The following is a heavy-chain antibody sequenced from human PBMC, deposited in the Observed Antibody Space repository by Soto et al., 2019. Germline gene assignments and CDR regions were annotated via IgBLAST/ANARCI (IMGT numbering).Heavy chain of an antibody. V-gene: IGHV4-4*02. J-gene: IGHJ5*02. D-gene: IGHD5-12*01. CDR2: IYHSGST. CDR1: GGSISSSNW. Sequence: QVQLQESGPGLVKPSGTLSLTCAVSGGSISSSNWWSWVRQPPGEGLEWVGEIYHSGSTNYNPSRKSRVTISVDKSKNQFSLKLSSVTAADTALYYCARAGTGGYSGYYLARTYWFDPWGQGTLVTVSS. CDR3: ARAGTGGYSGYYLARTYWFDP.